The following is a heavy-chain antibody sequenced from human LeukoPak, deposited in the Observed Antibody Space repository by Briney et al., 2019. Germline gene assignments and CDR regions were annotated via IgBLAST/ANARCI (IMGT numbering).Heavy chain of an antibody. J-gene: IGHJ5*02. CDR2: IYYSGST. D-gene: IGHD3-9*01. V-gene: IGHV4-59*01. Sequence: PSETVSLTCTVSGGSISRYYWSWIRQPPGKGREWIGYIYYSGSTNYNPSLKSRVTISVDTSKNQFSLKLSSVTAADTAVYYCARVGNILTGLGWFDPWGQGTLVTVSS. CDR3: ARVGNILTGLGWFDP. CDR1: GGSISRYY.